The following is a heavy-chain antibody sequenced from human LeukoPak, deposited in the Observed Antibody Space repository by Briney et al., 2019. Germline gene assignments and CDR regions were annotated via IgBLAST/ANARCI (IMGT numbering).Heavy chain of an antibody. CDR1: GGSFSGYY. V-gene: IGHV4-34*01. CDR2: INHSGST. D-gene: IGHD1-26*01. CDR3: ARQSKVGATGWFDP. Sequence: AETLSLTCAVYGGSFSGYYWSWIRQPPGRGLEWFGVINHSGSTNYNPSLKSRVTISVDTSKNQFSLKLSSVTAADTAVYYCARQSKVGATGWFDPWGQGTLVTVSS. J-gene: IGHJ5*02.